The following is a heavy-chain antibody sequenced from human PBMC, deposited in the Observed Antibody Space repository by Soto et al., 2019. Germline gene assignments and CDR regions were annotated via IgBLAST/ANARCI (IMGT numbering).Heavy chain of an antibody. J-gene: IGHJ6*02. CDR2: IWYDGSNK. CDR1: GFTFSSYG. CDR3: ARDEAKSYYDSSGYLGYYYYGMDV. V-gene: IGHV3-33*01. Sequence: GGSLRLSCAASGFTFSSYGMHWVRQAPGKGLEWVAVIWYDGSNKYYADSVKGRFTISRDNSKNTLYLQMNSLRAEDTAVYYCARDEAKSYYDSSGYLGYYYYGMDVWGQGTTVTVSS. D-gene: IGHD3-22*01.